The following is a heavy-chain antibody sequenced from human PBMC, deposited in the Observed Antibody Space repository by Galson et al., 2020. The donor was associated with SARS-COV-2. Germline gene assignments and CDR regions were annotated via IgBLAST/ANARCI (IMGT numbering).Heavy chain of an antibody. Sequence: GESLKISCAASGFTFSSYDMHWVRQATGKGLEWVSAIGTAGDTYYPGSVKGRFIISRENAKNSLYLQMNSLRAGDTAVYYCARAAREGCSSTSCRYYYYYYMDVWGKGTTVTVSS. D-gene: IGHD2-2*01. J-gene: IGHJ6*03. CDR3: ARAAREGCSSTSCRYYYYYYMDV. CDR1: GFTFSSYD. CDR2: IGTAGDT. V-gene: IGHV3-13*01.